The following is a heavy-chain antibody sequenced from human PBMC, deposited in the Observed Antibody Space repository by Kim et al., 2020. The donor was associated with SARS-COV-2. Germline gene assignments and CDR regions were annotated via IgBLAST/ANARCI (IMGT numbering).Heavy chain of an antibody. D-gene: IGHD3-3*01. CDR2: ISGTGGVT. V-gene: IGHV3-23*01. CDR3: ARDKTIFGVVITVYYYYYMDV. CDR1: GFFFDSHA. J-gene: IGHJ6*03. Sequence: PGGSLRFSCAASGFFFDSHAMNWVRQAPGKGLEWVSSISGTGGVTYYADSVKGRFTISRDNSKNTLFLQMDSLTAEDTAVYYCARDKTIFGVVITVYYYYYMDVWGTGTTVTVSS.